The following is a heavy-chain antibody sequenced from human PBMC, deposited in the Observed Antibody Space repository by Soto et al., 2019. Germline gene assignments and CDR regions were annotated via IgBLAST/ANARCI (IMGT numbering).Heavy chain of an antibody. D-gene: IGHD6-19*01. Sequence: GRSLRLSCAASGFPFSSYVMHWVRQAPGKGLEWVAAISYDGTDNYYADSVKGRFTISRDNSKNTLNLHMTSLRPEDTAVYYFVRRYTAGWAYFDYWGQGTLVTVPS. J-gene: IGHJ4*02. CDR3: VRRYTAGWAYFDY. V-gene: IGHV3-30-3*01. CDR1: GFPFSSYV. CDR2: ISYDGTDN.